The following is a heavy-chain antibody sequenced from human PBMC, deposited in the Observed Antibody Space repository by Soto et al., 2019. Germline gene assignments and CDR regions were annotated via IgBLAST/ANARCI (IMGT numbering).Heavy chain of an antibody. CDR2: IYYSGST. CDR1: GGSISSSSYY. V-gene: IGHV4-39*01. CDR3: ARHRPDYGDYPSYFDY. J-gene: IGHJ4*02. D-gene: IGHD4-17*01. Sequence: PSETLSLPCTVSGGSISSSSYYWGWIRLPPGKGLEWIGSIYYSGSTYYNPSLKSRVTISVDTSKNQFSLKLSSVTAADTAVYYCARHRPDYGDYPSYFDYWGQGTLVTVSS.